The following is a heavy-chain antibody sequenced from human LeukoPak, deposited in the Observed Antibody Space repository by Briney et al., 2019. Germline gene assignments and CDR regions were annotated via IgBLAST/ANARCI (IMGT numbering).Heavy chain of an antibody. CDR3: ARSLELHFDY. CDR2: IYYSGST. V-gene: IGHV4-39*01. Sequence: PSETLSLTCTLSGGSISSSIYYWGWIRQPPGKGLEWIGSIYYSGSTYYNPSLKSRVTISVDTSKNQFSLKLSSVTAADTAVYYCARSLELHFDYWGQGTLVTVAS. CDR1: GGSISSSIYY. D-gene: IGHD3-10*01. J-gene: IGHJ4*02.